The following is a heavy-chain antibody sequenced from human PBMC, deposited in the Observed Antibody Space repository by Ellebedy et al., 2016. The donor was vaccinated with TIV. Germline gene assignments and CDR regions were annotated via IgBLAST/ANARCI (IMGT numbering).Heavy chain of an antibody. CDR2: IYHSGST. Sequence: MPSETLSLTCAVSGGSISSSNWWSWVRQPPGKGLEWIGEIYHSGSTNYNPSLKSRVTISVDKSKNQFSLKLSSVTAADTAVYYCASFVWFGELPLDYWGQGTLVTVSS. V-gene: IGHV4-4*02. CDR3: ASFVWFGELPLDY. CDR1: GGSISSSNW. J-gene: IGHJ4*02. D-gene: IGHD3-10*01.